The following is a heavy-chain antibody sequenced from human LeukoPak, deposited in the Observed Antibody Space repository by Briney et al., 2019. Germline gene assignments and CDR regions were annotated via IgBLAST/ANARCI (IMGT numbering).Heavy chain of an antibody. V-gene: IGHV1-18*01. CDR1: GYTFTSYG. D-gene: IGHD3-10*02. J-gene: IGHJ4*02. Sequence: ASVKVSCKASGYTFTSYGISWVRQAPGQGREGMGFTSADNCHTTYVQQFQGRVTMTTDTSTNTAYMELRSLRFDDTAMYYCARDYFSDYVFDFWGQGTLITVSS. CDR3: ARDYFSDYVFDF. CDR2: TSADNCHT.